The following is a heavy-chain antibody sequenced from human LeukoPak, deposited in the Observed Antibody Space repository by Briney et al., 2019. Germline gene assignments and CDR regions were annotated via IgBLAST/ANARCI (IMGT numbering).Heavy chain of an antibody. CDR2: ISSSGSTI. D-gene: IGHD3-10*01. CDR3: ARDYYGSGSYHFDY. CDR1: GFTFSSYE. Sequence: GGSLRLSCAASGFTFSSYEMNWVRQAPGKGLEWVSYISSSGSTIYYADSVEGRFTISRDNAKNSLYLQMNSLRAEDTAVYYCARDYYGSGSYHFDYWGQGTLVTVSS. J-gene: IGHJ4*02. V-gene: IGHV3-48*03.